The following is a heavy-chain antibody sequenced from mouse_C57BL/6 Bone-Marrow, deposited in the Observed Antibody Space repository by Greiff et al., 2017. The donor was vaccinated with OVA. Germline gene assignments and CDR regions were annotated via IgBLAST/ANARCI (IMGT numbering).Heavy chain of an antibody. D-gene: IGHD1-1*01. V-gene: IGHV5-17*01. CDR1: GFTFSDYG. J-gene: IGHJ2*01. Sequence: EVNLEESGGGLVKPGGSLKLSCAASGFTFSDYGMHWVRQRPEKGLEWVAYICSGSSTINYAETVKGRATISTDNAKNTLFLQMTSLRSEDTAMYYCARDYGSSPDYWGQGTTLTVSS. CDR3: ARDYGSSPDY. CDR2: ICSGSSTI.